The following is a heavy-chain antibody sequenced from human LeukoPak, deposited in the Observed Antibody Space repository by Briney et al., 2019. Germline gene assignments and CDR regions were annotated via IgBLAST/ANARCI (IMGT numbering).Heavy chain of an antibody. Sequence: ASVKVSCKASGYTFTGYFVHWVRQAPGQGLQWMGWINPNTGGTNYAQKFQGRVTMTRDTSISTAYMELSRLRSDDTAVYYCARPSMVREGAFDYWGQGTLVTVSS. J-gene: IGHJ4*02. V-gene: IGHV1-2*02. D-gene: IGHD3-10*01. CDR3: ARPSMVREGAFDY. CDR2: INPNTGGT. CDR1: GYTFTGYF.